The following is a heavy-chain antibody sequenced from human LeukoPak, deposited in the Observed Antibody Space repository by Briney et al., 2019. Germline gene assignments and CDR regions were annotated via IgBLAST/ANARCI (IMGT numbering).Heavy chain of an antibody. CDR3: ARSHSFWSVDAFDI. D-gene: IGHD3-3*01. CDR2: IYTSGST. CDR1: GGSISSGSYY. J-gene: IGHJ3*02. Sequence: PSETLSLTCTVSGGSISSGSYYWSWIRQPAGKGLEWIGRIYTSGSTNYNPSLKSRVTISVDTSKNQFSLKLSSVTAADTAVYYCARSHSFWSVDAFDIWGQGTMVTVSS. V-gene: IGHV4-61*02.